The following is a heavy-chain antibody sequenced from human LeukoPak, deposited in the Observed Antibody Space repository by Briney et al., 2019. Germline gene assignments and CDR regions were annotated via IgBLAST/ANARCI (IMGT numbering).Heavy chain of an antibody. V-gene: IGHV3-64D*08. CDR3: VKGSGLPHDALDM. CDR2: STNGGSR. CDR1: GFTLSNYA. D-gene: IGHD2-21*02. Sequence: GGSLRLSCSASGFTLSNYAMHWVRQAPGKGLEYVSTNGGSRYYTDSVKGRFTISRDNSKNTLYLQMSSLRAEDTAVYYCVKGSGLPHDALDMWGRGTTVTVSS. J-gene: IGHJ3*02.